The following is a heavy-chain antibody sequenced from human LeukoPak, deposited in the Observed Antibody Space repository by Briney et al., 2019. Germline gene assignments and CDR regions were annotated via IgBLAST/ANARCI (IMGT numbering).Heavy chain of an antibody. J-gene: IGHJ5*02. V-gene: IGHV4-59*11. D-gene: IGHD3-3*01. Sequence: SETLSLTCTVSGGSISSHYWSWIRQPPGKGLEWIGYIYYSGSTNYNPSLKSRVTISVDTSKNQFSLKLSSVTAADTAVYYCARVHTYDFWSGPPTWIDPWGQGTLVTVSS. CDR2: IYYSGST. CDR1: GGSISSHY. CDR3: ARVHTYDFWSGPPTWIDP.